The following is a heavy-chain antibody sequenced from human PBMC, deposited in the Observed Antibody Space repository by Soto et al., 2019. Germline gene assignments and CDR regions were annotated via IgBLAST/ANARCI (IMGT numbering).Heavy chain of an antibody. D-gene: IGHD3-3*01. CDR1: GYTLTNYG. CDR3: ARDLAYYDFWSGYYTLVRGYYGMDV. J-gene: IGHJ6*02. CDR2: VTPYKADT. Sequence: ASVKVSCKASGYTLTNYGVTWVRQAPGQGLEWLGRVTPYKADTNSAQNLQGRVTMTTDTSTSTAYMELRSLRSDDTAVYYCARDLAYYDFWSGYYTLVRGYYGMDVWGQGTTVTVSS. V-gene: IGHV1-18*04.